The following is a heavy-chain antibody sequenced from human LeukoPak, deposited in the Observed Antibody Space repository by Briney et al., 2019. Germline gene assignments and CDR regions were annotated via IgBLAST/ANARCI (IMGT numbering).Heavy chain of an antibody. V-gene: IGHV3-23*01. Sequence: GGSLRLSCAASGFTFSSYAMSWVRQAPGKGLEWVSAISGSGGSIYYADSVKGRFTISRDNSKNTLYLQMNSLRAEDTAVYYCAKDKAQKRSRAVAGSSSDYWGQGTLVTVSS. CDR3: AKDKAQKRSRAVAGSSSDY. D-gene: IGHD6-19*01. CDR2: ISGSGGSI. J-gene: IGHJ4*02. CDR1: GFTFSSYA.